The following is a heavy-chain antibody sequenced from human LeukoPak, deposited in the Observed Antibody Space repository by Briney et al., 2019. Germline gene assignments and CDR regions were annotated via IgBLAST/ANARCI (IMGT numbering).Heavy chain of an antibody. D-gene: IGHD3-22*01. Sequence: SETLSLTCTVSGGSINTNSWIWIRQPPGKGLEWIGYIYYSGTTDYNPSLKSRVTISVDTSKNQFSLKLSSVTAADTAIYYCARGAYDSSGHYYYFDYWGQGTLVTVSS. V-gene: IGHV4-59*01. CDR2: IYYSGTT. J-gene: IGHJ4*02. CDR3: ARGAYDSSGHYYYFDY. CDR1: GGSINTNS.